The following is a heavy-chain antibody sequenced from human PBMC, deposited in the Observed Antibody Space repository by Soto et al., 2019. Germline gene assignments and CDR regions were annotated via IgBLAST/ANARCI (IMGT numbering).Heavy chain of an antibody. V-gene: IGHV1-69*04. CDR1: GGTFSSYT. CDR3: AREKYDYEIYYYYMDV. D-gene: IGHD4-17*01. Sequence: GASVKVSCKASGGTFSSYTISWVRQAPGQGLEWMGRIIPILGIANYAQKFQGRVTITADKSTSTAYMELSSLRSEDTAVYYCAREKYDYEIYYYYMDVWGKGTTVTVSS. J-gene: IGHJ6*03. CDR2: IIPILGIA.